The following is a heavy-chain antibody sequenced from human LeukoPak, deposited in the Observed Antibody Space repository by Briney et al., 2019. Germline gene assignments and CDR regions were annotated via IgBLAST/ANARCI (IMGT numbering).Heavy chain of an antibody. J-gene: IGHJ4*02. D-gene: IGHD4-17*01. Sequence: PGGSLRLSCEGSELTFSGYAMKWVRQAPGKGPQWVSVIGSDSTHIHYADSVRGRFTISRDNSRKTLYLQMNSLRVEDTAVYYCATYEQTTVTTEFWGQGTLVSVSS. V-gene: IGHV3-23*01. CDR1: ELTFSGYA. CDR2: IGSDSTHI. CDR3: ATYEQTTVTTEF.